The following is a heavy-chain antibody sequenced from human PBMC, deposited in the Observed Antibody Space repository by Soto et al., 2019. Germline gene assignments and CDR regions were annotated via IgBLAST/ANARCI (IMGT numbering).Heavy chain of an antibody. V-gene: IGHV5-51*01. D-gene: IGHD6-6*01. Sequence: GESLKICCKGSGYSFTSYWIGWVRQMPGKGLEWMGIIYPGDSDTRYSPSFQGQVTISADKSISTAYLQWSSLKASDTAMYYCARLRYSSSLNYYYYYGMDVWGQGTTVTVSS. J-gene: IGHJ6*02. CDR3: ARLRYSSSLNYYYYYGMDV. CDR2: IYPGDSDT. CDR1: GYSFTSYW.